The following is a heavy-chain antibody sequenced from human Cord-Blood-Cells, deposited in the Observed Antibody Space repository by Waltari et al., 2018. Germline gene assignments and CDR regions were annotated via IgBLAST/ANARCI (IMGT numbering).Heavy chain of an antibody. CDR2: ISYDGSNK. J-gene: IGHJ6*02. CDR3: ARDSRSGGMDV. CDR1: GFTFSSYA. Sequence: QVQLVESGGGVVQPGRSLRLSCAASGFTFSSYAMHRVRQAPGKGLELVAVISYDGSNKYYADSVKGRFTISRDNSKNTLYLQMNSLRAEDTAVYYCARDSRSGGMDVWGQGTTVTVSS. V-gene: IGHV3-30-3*01.